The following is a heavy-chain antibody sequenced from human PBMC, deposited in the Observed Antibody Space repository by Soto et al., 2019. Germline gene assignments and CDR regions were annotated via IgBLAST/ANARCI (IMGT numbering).Heavy chain of an antibody. CDR2: IIPIFGPA. Sequence: QVQLVQSGAEVKKPGSSVKVSCKASGGTFSSYVISWVRQAPGQGLEWMGGIIPIFGPANYAQKFQGRVTMGADSATGTAYMERRRVRSGDRGVCCGAGGPGAYECLAGGASYFYGMDVWGQGTTVTVSS. J-gene: IGHJ6*02. CDR1: GGTFSSYV. D-gene: IGHD3-16*01. CDR3: AGGPGAYECLAGGASYFYGMDV. V-gene: IGHV1-69*06.